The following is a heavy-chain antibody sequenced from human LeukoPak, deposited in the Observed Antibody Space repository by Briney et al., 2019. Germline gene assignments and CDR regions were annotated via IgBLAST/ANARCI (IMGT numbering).Heavy chain of an antibody. Sequence: GGSLRLSCVASQFTFKNYWMHWVRQAPGRGLVWLSYISPDGSSTRYADSVRGRFTISRDNAKNTLYLQMNSLRAEDTAVYFCATAWSYWGQGTLVTVSP. CDR1: QFTFKNYW. J-gene: IGHJ4*02. V-gene: IGHV3-74*01. D-gene: IGHD2-21*02. CDR2: ISPDGSST. CDR3: ATAWSY.